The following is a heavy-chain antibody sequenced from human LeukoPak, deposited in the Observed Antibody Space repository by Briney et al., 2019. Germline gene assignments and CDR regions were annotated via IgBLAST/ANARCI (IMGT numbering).Heavy chain of an antibody. J-gene: IGHJ4*02. CDR3: ARDPVGGSTIFDY. CDR2: IYYSGST. D-gene: IGHD1-26*01. CDR1: GGSISSGGYY. V-gene: IGHV4-31*03. Sequence: SETLSLTCTVSGGSISSGGYYWSWIRQHPGKGLEWIGYIYYSGSTYYNPSLKSRVTISVDTSKNQFSLQLSSVTPEDTAVYYCARDPVGGSTIFDYWGQGTLVTVSS.